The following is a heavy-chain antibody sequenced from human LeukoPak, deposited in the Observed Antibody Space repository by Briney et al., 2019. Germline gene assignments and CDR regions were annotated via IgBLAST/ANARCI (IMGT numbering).Heavy chain of an antibody. CDR3: TSGPWGDY. CDR1: GFTFCDNA. Sequence: GGSLRLSCTASGFTFCDNAMSWFRQAPGKGLEWVSFIRGKVYGGTTEYAASVKGRFTISRDDSKSIAYLQMNSLKIEDTAVYYCTSGPWGDYWGQGTLVTVSS. V-gene: IGHV3-49*03. J-gene: IGHJ4*02. CDR2: IRGKVYGGTT. D-gene: IGHD7-27*01.